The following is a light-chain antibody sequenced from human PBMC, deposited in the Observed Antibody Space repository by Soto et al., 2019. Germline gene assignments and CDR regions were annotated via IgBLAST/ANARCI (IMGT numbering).Light chain of an antibody. J-gene: IGKJ4*01. CDR1: QSVLYSSNNKNY. V-gene: IGKV4-1*01. CDR3: QQYYSTLT. CDR2: WAS. Sequence: DIVMTQSPDSLAVSLGERATINCKSSQSVLYSSNNKNYLAWYQQTPGQPPKLLIYWASTRESGVPDRFSGSGSGTDFTLTISSLDAEDVAVYYCQQYYSTLTFGGGTKVEIK.